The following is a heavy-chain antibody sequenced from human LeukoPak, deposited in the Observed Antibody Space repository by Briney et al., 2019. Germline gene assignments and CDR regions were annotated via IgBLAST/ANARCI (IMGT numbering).Heavy chain of an antibody. CDR3: ARDKGGFLYFGEYDP. D-gene: IGHD3-10*01. J-gene: IGHJ5*02. V-gene: IGHV4-61*02. CDR2: IYTSGST. CDR1: GASISIGSHH. Sequence: SETLCLTCTVHGASISIGSHHWRWIRQPAGKGLDWIGRIYTSGSTNYNPSLKSRVSISVDMSKNQVSLKLSSVTAADTAVYYCARDKGGFLYFGEYDPWGQGTLVTVSS.